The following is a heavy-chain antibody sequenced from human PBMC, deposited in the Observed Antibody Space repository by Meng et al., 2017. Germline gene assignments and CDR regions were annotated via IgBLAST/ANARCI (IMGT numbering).Heavy chain of an antibody. D-gene: IGHD4-17*01. Sequence: VVLGGPGGGVVQPGRSLRVSWAACGFTFRSHAMHWVRQAPGKRVEWVAVKTYDGSNTYYGDSVKGRFTISRDNSKSTLYLQMNRLRAEDTAVYYCAKDLPVWSMTTVTTLDYWGQGTLVTVSS. CDR1: GFTFRSHA. CDR2: KTYDGSNT. J-gene: IGHJ4*02. V-gene: IGHV3-30*01. CDR3: AKDLPVWSMTTVTTLDY.